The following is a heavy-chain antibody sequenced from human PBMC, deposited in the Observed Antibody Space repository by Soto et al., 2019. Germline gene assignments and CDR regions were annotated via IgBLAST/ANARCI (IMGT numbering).Heavy chain of an antibody. CDR2: IYPGDSDT. D-gene: IGHD3-22*01. J-gene: IGHJ6*02. CDR3: ARVDSSGYYRRDYYYYGMDV. CDR1: GYSFTSYW. V-gene: IGHV5-51*01. Sequence: HGESLKVSCKGSGYSFTSYWIGWVRQMPGKGLEWMGIIYPGDSDTRYSPSFQGQVTISADKSISTAYLQWSSLKASDTAMYYCARVDSSGYYRRDYYYYGMDVWGQGTTVTVSS.